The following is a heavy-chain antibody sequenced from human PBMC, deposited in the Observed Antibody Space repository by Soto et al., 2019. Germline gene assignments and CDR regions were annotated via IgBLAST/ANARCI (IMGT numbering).Heavy chain of an antibody. CDR1: GFTFSSYA. V-gene: IGHV3-30-3*01. D-gene: IGHD3-22*01. CDR3: ARDKGVAVVINAFDI. CDR2: ISYDGSNK. J-gene: IGHJ3*02. Sequence: LRLSCAASGFTFSSYAMHWVRQAPGKGLEWVAVISYDGSNKYYADSVKGRFTISRDNSKNTLYLQMNSLRAEDTAVYYCARDKGVAVVINAFDIWGQGTMVTVSS.